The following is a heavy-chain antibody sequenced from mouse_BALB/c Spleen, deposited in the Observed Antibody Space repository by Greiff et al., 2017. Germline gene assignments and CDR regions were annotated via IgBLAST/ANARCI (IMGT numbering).Heavy chain of an antibody. Sequence: EVQVVESGPGLVKPSQSLSLTCTVTGYSINSDYAWYWIRQFPGNKLEWMGDISYSGSTSYNPSLKSRISITPDTSKNQFFLQLKSVTTEDTATYYCARGYYGNYVGWYFDVWGAGTTVTVSS. CDR3: ARGYYGNYVGWYFDV. D-gene: IGHD2-1*01. CDR1: GYSINSDYA. J-gene: IGHJ1*01. V-gene: IGHV3-2*02. CDR2: ISYSGST.